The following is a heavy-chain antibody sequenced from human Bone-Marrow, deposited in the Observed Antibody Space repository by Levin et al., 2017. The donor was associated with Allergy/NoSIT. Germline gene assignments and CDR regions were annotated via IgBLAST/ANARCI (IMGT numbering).Heavy chain of an antibody. D-gene: IGHD2-21*02. V-gene: IGHV2-5*02. J-gene: IGHJ3*02. CDR2: IYGDDDK. CDR3: AHRVQLGVRDCWEAFDT. Sequence: SGPTLVKPTQTLTLTCTFSGFSLTTSGVGVGWIRQPPGKALEWLALIYGDDDKCYSPSLKNRLTITKDTSKNQVVLKMTNMDPVDTATFYCAHRVQLGVRDCWEAFDTWGQGTVVTVSS. CDR1: GFSLTTSGVG.